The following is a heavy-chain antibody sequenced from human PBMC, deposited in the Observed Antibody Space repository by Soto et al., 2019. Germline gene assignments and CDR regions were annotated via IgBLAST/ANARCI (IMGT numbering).Heavy chain of an antibody. J-gene: IGHJ4*02. V-gene: IGHV4-59*01. Sequence: LSLTCTVSGASISSYYWSWIRQPPGKGLEWVGFIFHSGSTNCNPSLKSRVTFSVDTSKNQFSLKLTSVTAADTAVYYCARDQNGSPHFDYWGQGILVPVSS. CDR1: GASISSYY. CDR2: IFHSGST. D-gene: IGHD1-26*01. CDR3: ARDQNGSPHFDY.